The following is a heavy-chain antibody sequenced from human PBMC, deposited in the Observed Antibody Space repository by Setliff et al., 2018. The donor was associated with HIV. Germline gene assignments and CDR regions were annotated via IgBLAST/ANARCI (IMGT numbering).Heavy chain of an antibody. CDR1: GFTFSNFW. CDR3: AKEGTYRGYSYGYSYYLDY. CDR2: ISSSGSII. V-gene: IGHV3-48*02. D-gene: IGHD5-18*01. Sequence: GGSLRLSCAASGFTFSNFWLTWVRQTPGKGLEGVSYISSSGSIIYYADSVKGRFTISRDNSKKILYLQMNSLRDEDTAVYYCAKEGTYRGYSYGYSYYLDYWGQGTLVTVSS. J-gene: IGHJ4*02.